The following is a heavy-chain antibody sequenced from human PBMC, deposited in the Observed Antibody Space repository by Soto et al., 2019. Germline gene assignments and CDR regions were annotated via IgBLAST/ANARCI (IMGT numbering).Heavy chain of an antibody. D-gene: IGHD3-16*01. Sequence: PSETLSLTCTVSGGSISSGDYFWSWIRQPPGKGLEWIGYIYYSGSTYYNPSLQSRVTMLVDTSKNQFSLKLNSVTAADTAVYYCATDRGGVAHSRHNWFDSWRQRTLVTVSS. J-gene: IGHJ5*01. CDR2: IYYSGST. CDR3: ATDRGGVAHSRHNWFDS. CDR1: GGSISSGDYF. V-gene: IGHV4-30-4*01.